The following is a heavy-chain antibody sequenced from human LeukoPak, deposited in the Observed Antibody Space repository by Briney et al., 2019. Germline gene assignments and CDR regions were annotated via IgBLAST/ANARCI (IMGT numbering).Heavy chain of an antibody. D-gene: IGHD4-17*01. CDR2: IRYDGSNK. CDR3: AKDGDYALWYFDL. CDR1: GFTFSSYG. V-gene: IGHV3-30*02. Sequence: PGGSLRLSCAASGFTFSSYGMHWVRQAPGKGLEWVAFIRYDGSNKYYADSVKGRFTISRDNSKNTLYLQMNSLRAEDTAVYYCAKDGDYALWYFDLWGRGTLVTVSS. J-gene: IGHJ2*01.